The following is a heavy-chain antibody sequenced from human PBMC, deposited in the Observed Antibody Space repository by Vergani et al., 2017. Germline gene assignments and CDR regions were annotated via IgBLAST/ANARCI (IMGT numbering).Heavy chain of an antibody. D-gene: IGHD3-10*01. V-gene: IGHV4-39*07. Sequence: QVQLQESGPGLVKPSETLSLTCTVSGGSISSSSYYWGWIRQPPGEGLEWIGSIYHSGSTYYNPSLKSRVTISVDTSKNQFSLKLSSVTAADTAVYYCARDGTDMVRGVIIIHWFDPWGQGTLVTVSS. CDR1: GGSISSSSYY. CDR3: ARDGTDMVRGVIIIHWFDP. CDR2: IYHSGST. J-gene: IGHJ5*02.